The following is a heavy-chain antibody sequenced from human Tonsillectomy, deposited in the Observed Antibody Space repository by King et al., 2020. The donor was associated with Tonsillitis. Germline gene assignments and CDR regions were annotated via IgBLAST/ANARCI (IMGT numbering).Heavy chain of an antibody. CDR1: GYTFTNSW. Sequence: VQLVESGAEVKKPGDSLKISCKGSGYTFTNSWIAWVRQMPGKGLEWMGMIYIGDSDTRYSPSFQGHVTISADRSINTAYLQWKSLKASDTAIYYCARTSLGVWFDPWGQGTLVAVSS. CDR3: ARTSLGVWFDP. CDR2: IYIGDSDT. D-gene: IGHD3-3*02. V-gene: IGHV5-51*01. J-gene: IGHJ5*02.